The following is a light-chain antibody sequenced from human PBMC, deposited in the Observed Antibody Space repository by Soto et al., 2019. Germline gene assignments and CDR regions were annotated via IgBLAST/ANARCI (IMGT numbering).Light chain of an antibody. CDR1: QSVSNN. Sequence: EIVMTHSPATLSVSPGERATLSCRASQSVSNNLAWYQQKPGQAPRLLIYGASTRATAIPARFSGSGSGTEFTLTISSLQSEDFATYYCQQYNSYSRTFGQGTKVEIK. J-gene: IGKJ1*01. V-gene: IGKV3-15*01. CDR3: QQYNSYSRT. CDR2: GAS.